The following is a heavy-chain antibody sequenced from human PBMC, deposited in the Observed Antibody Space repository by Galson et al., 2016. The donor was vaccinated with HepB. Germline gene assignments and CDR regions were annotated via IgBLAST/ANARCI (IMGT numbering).Heavy chain of an antibody. Sequence: SLRLSCAASGFTFSSYGIHWVRQAPGKGLEWVAVISYDGSNKYYADSVKGRFTISRDNAKNSVYLQMNSLRAEDTAVYYCARDYILWGFDYWGQGTLVTVSS. V-gene: IGHV3-33*05. CDR2: ISYDGSNK. CDR3: ARDYILWGFDY. J-gene: IGHJ4*02. CDR1: GFTFSSYG. D-gene: IGHD2-21*01.